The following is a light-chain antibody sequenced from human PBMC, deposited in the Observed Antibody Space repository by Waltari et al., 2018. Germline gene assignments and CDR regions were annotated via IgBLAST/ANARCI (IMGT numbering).Light chain of an antibody. J-gene: IGKJ2*01. V-gene: IGKV3-20*01. Sequence: EIVLTQSPGTLSLSLGERANLFCRASQSVTSWYLAWFQQKPGQAPRLLIHAATNRATGIPDRFSGSGFRTDFTLTISRLEPEDFAVYYCQQYGSSPYTFGQGTKLEIK. CDR1: QSVTSWY. CDR3: QQYGSSPYT. CDR2: AAT.